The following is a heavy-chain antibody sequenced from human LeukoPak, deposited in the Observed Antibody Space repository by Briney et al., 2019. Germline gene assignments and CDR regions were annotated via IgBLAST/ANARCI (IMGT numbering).Heavy chain of an antibody. CDR2: IYPGDSDT. CDR1: GYSFTSYW. J-gene: IGHJ4*02. Sequence: GESLKISCKGSGYSFTSYWIGWVRQMPGKGLEWMGIIYPGDSDTGYSPSFQGQVTISADKSISTAYLQWSSLKASDTAMYYCARRPYDYYDSSGYSLDYWGQGTLVTVSS. D-gene: IGHD3-22*01. V-gene: IGHV5-51*01. CDR3: ARRPYDYYDSSGYSLDY.